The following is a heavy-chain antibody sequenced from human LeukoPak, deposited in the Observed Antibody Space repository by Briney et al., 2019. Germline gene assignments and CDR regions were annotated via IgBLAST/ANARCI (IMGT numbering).Heavy chain of an antibody. J-gene: IGHJ4*02. V-gene: IGHV3-33*01. CDR1: GFTFKNYA. CDR2: IDYDGSNK. CDR3: ARDVLPLGDSSGLGY. D-gene: IGHD3-22*01. Sequence: PGGSLRLSCAASGFTFKNYAMHWVRQAPGKGLEWVAVIDYDGSNKFYGDSARDRFTISRDNSKNTMYMQMNSLRDEDTAVYYCARDVLPLGDSSGLGYWGQGTLVTVSS.